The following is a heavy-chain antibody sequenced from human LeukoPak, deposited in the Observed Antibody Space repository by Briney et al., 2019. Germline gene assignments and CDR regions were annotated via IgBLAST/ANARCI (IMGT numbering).Heavy chain of an antibody. J-gene: IGHJ4*02. CDR3: ARVPTGSYSVDY. Sequence: PGGSLRLSCAASGFTFSSYWMHWVRQAPGKGLVWVSRINPAGSNTSSADSMEGRFTISRDNAKNTLYLQMNSLRAEDTAVYYCARVPTGSYSVDYWGQGTLVTVSS. CDR2: INPAGSNT. D-gene: IGHD1-26*01. CDR1: GFTFSSYW. V-gene: IGHV3-74*01.